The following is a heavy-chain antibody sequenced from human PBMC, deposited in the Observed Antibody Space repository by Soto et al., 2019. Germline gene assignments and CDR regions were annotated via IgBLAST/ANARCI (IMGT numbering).Heavy chain of an antibody. CDR1: GFTFDDYA. CDR2: ISWNSGSI. CDR3: AKDTTPLGYCSGGSCPHFDY. V-gene: IGHV3-9*01. Sequence: GGSLRLSCAASGFTFDDYAMHWVRQAPGKGLEWVSGISWNSGSIGYADSVKGRFTISRDNAKNSLYLQMNSLRAEDTALYYCAKDTTPLGYCSGGSCPHFDYWGQGTLVTVSS. J-gene: IGHJ4*02. D-gene: IGHD2-15*01.